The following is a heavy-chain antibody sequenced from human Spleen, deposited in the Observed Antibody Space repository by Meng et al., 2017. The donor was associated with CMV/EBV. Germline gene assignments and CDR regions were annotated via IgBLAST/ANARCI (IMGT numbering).Heavy chain of an antibody. J-gene: IGHJ4*02. D-gene: IGHD5-24*01. CDR1: GFTFSNYG. CDR2: IRYEGNSR. CDR3: AKDLGDGYGADY. V-gene: IGHV3-30*02. Sequence: GESLKISCAASGFTFSNYGIRWVRQAPGKRLEWVAFIRYEGNSRYYADSVKGRFTISRDNSKYTLSLQMNSLRAEDTAVYYCAKDLGDGYGADYWGQGTLVTVSS.